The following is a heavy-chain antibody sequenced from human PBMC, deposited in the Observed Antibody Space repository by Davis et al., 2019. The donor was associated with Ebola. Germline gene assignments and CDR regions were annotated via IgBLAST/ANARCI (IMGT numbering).Heavy chain of an antibody. V-gene: IGHV3-21*04. J-gene: IGHJ6*02. Sequence: ESLKTPFSASGFPFSYYSMHWVRHSPGTGLELVLSLSSSSDHIVYTDSVKGRFTISRNNAKNSLYLQMNSLRAEDTAVYYCARDGTGDSWSVNYNDGMDVWGQGSMVTV. CDR3: ARDGTGDSWSVNYNDGMDV. CDR1: GFPFSYYS. CDR2: LSSSSDHI. D-gene: IGHD3-3*01.